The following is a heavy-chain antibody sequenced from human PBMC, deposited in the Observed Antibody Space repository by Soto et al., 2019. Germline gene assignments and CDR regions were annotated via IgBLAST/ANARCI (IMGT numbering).Heavy chain of an antibody. Sequence: QVQLVQSGAEVKKPGSSVKVSCKASGGTFSSYAISWVRQAPGQGLEWMGGIIPIFGTANYAQKFQGRVTXXXXXXXXXXXXXXXXXXXXXXXXXXXXXXXXXXXMXPLEYWGQGTLVTVSS. D-gene: IGHD3-10*01. J-gene: IGHJ4*02. CDR3: XXXXXXXXMXPLEY. CDR2: IIPIFGTA. V-gene: IGHV1-69*05. CDR1: GGTFSSYA.